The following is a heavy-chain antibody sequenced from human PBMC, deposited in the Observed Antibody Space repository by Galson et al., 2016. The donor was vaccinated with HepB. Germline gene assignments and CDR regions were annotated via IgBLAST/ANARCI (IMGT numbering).Heavy chain of an antibody. J-gene: IGHJ4*02. D-gene: IGHD2-15*01. Sequence: SLRLSCAASGFTFSTYGMHWVRQAPGKGLEWVALISYDGKSESYADSVKGRVTISRDNSKNTLYLQMHSLRGEDTAVYYCARQWGGYCSRGNCYPIDYWGQGTLVTVSS. CDR2: ISYDGKSE. CDR3: ARQWGGYCSRGNCYPIDY. CDR1: GFTFSTYG. V-gene: IGHV3-30*03.